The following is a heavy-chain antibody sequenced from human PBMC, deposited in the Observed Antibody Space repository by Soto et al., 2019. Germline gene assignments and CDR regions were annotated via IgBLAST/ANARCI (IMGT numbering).Heavy chain of an antibody. D-gene: IGHD2-15*01. J-gene: IGHJ4*02. CDR3: THRLVGSGQGY. Sequence: QITLEETGPTLVKPTQTLTLTCTFSGFSLTTGRVGVGWIRQPPGKALEWLAVIHWNDDNHYSPSLKSRLTITKDTSQNPVVLTLTNMDPVDTATYYCTHRLVGSGQGYWGQGTLVTVSS. CDR1: GFSLTTGRVG. V-gene: IGHV2-5*01. CDR2: IHWNDDN.